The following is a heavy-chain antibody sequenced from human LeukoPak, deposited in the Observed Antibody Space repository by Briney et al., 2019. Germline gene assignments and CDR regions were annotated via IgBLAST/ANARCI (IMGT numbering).Heavy chain of an antibody. CDR3: PTFRDDAGWFDP. V-gene: IGHV1-24*01. Sequence: ASVKVSCKVSGYTLTELSMHWVRQAPGKGLEWMGGFDPEDGETIYAQKFQGRVTMTEDTSTDTAYMELSSLRSEDTAVYYCPTFRDDAGWFDPWGQGTLVTVSS. CDR2: FDPEDGET. J-gene: IGHJ5*02. D-gene: IGHD1-1*01. CDR1: GYTLTELS.